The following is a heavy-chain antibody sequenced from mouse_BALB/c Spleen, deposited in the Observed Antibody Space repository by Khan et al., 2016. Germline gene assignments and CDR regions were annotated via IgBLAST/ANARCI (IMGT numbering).Heavy chain of an antibody. CDR1: GFSLTSYG. D-gene: IGHD2-14*01. CDR3: ARKDRYGYFDY. V-gene: IGHV2-4*02. CDR2: IWSGGST. Sequence: QVQLKESGPGLVQPSQSLSITCTVSGFSLTSYGVHWVRQPPGKGLEWLGVIWSGGSTDYNAAFISRLSISKDNSNSQVFSKMSRLQADDTAIYYCARKDRYGYFDYWGQGTTLTVSS. J-gene: IGHJ2*01.